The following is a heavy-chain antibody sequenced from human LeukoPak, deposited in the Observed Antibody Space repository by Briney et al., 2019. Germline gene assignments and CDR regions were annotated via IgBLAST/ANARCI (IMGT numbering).Heavy chain of an antibody. V-gene: IGHV3-23*01. J-gene: IGHJ4*02. D-gene: IGHD3-22*01. CDR1: GFTFSSYW. Sequence: GGSLRLSCAASGFTFSSYWMSWVRQAPGKGLEWVSSISSSSNYTYYADSVKGRFTISRDNSKNTLYLQMNSLRAEDTAVYYCAKGPSHYDSSGYYDYWGQGTLVTVSS. CDR2: ISSSSNYT. CDR3: AKGPSHYDSSGYYDY.